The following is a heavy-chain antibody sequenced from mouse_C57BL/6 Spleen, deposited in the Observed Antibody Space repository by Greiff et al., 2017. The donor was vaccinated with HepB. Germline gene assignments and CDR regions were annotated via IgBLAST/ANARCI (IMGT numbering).Heavy chain of an antibody. Sequence: VQLQQSGAELARPGASVKLSCKASGYTFTSYGISWVKQRTGQGLEWIGEIYPRSGNTYYNEKFKGKATLTADKSSSTAYMELRSLKSEDSAVYFCARCTYYGSSYGYFDYWGQGTTLTVSS. CDR1: GYTFTSYG. CDR3: ARCTYYGSSYGYFDY. V-gene: IGHV1-81*01. CDR2: IYPRSGNT. J-gene: IGHJ2*01. D-gene: IGHD1-1*01.